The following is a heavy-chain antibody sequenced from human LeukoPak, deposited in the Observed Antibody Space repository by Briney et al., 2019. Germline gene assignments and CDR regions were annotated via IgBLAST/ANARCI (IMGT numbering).Heavy chain of an antibody. Sequence: PSETLSLTCTVSGGSISSYYWSWIRQPPGKGLEWIGYIYYSGSTNYNPSLKSRVTISVDTSKNQFSLKLSSVTAADTAVYYCASRVNGRNYYYGMDVWGQGTTVTVSS. V-gene: IGHV4-59*01. CDR2: IYYSGST. D-gene: IGHD2-8*01. CDR3: ASRVNGRNYYYGMDV. J-gene: IGHJ6*02. CDR1: GGSISSYY.